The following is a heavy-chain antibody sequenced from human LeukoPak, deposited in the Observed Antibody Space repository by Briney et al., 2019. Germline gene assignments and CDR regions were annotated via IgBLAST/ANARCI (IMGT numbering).Heavy chain of an antibody. D-gene: IGHD6-19*01. J-gene: IGHJ2*01. CDR2: IYYSGST. CDR3: ARGRYSSGWYGWHFDL. CDR1: SGSVSSGSYY. V-gene: IGHV4-61*01. Sequence: PSETLSLTCTVSSGSVSSGSYYWSWIRQPPGKGLEWIGYIYYSGSTNYNPSLKSRVTISVDTSKNQFSLMLSSVTAADTAVYYCARGRYSSGWYGWHFDLWGRGTLVTASS.